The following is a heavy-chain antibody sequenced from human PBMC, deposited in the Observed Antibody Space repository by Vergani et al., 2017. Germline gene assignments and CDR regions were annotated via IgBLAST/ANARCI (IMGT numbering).Heavy chain of an antibody. D-gene: IGHD3-22*01. V-gene: IGHV2-5*01. CDR3: VHRAGLDGNFDTSGYFFRDD. CDR1: GFSFTSSGG. Sequence: QITLKESGPTVVKPKQTLTVTCTFSGFSFTSSGGVAWVRQSPGKALEWLALIASNEDKQFLPSLRSRLTITRDTSKNQVVLTLIGIDPADTATYFCVHRAGLDGNFDTSGYFFRDDWGPGILVTVSS. J-gene: IGHJ4*02. CDR2: IASNEDK.